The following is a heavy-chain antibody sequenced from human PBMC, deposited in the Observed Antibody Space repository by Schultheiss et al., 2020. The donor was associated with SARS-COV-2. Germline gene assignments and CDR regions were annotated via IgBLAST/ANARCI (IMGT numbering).Heavy chain of an antibody. D-gene: IGHD3-3*01. Sequence: GGSLRLSCAASGFTFSSYAMSWVRQAPGKGLEWVSYISSSSSTIYYADSVKGRFTISRDNAKNSLYLQMNSLRAEDTAVYYCVCEWLFRYYGMDVWGQGTTVTVSS. V-gene: IGHV3-48*01. CDR2: ISSSSSTI. CDR1: GFTFSSYA. J-gene: IGHJ6*02. CDR3: VCEWLFRYYGMDV.